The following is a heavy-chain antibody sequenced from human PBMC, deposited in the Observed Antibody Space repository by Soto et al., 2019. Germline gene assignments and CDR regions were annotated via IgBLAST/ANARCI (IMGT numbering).Heavy chain of an antibody. CDR3: ARDMGIAAADEDAFDI. V-gene: IGHV1-69*04. CDR2: IIPILGIA. CDR1: GGTFSSYA. Sequence: ASVKVSCKASGGTFSSYAISWVRQAPGQGLEWMGRIIPILGIANYAQKFQGRVTITADKSTSTAYMELSSLRSEDTAVYYCARDMGIAAADEDAFDIWGQGTMVTVSS. D-gene: IGHD6-13*01. J-gene: IGHJ3*02.